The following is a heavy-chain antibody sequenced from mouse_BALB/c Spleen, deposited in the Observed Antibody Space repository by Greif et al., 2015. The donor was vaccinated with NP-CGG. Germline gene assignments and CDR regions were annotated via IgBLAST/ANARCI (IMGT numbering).Heavy chain of an antibody. Sequence: QVQLKQSGAELVRPGASVKLSCKASGYTFTSYWINWVKQRPGQGLEWIGNIYPSDSYTNYNQKFKDKATLTVDKSSSTAYMQLSSPTSEDSAVYYCTAGNYVWFAYWGQGTLVTVSA. CDR3: TAGNYVWFAY. CDR2: IYPSDSYT. D-gene: IGHD2-1*01. CDR1: GYTFTSYW. J-gene: IGHJ3*01. V-gene: IGHV1-69*02.